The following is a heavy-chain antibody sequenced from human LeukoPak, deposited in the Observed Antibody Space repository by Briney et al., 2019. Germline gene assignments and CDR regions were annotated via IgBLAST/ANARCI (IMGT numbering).Heavy chain of an antibody. CDR3: AKGFLGYGSGRFDH. CDR2: ISGSRGST. V-gene: IGHV3-23*01. Sequence: LTGGSLRLSCAASGLTFSMYAMSWARQAPRKGLEWVPAISGSRGSTYDADSVNGRYTIYSDDSKNTLYLKMNSLRAEDTAVYYCAKGFLGYGSGRFDHWGQGTLVTVSS. J-gene: IGHJ4*02. D-gene: IGHD3-10*01. CDR1: GLTFSMYA.